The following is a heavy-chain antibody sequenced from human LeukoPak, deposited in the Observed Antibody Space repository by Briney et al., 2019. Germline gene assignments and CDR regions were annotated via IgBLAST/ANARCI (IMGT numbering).Heavy chain of an antibody. CDR1: GFTSTSYA. CDR3: ARAAGTTTGGMDV. CDR2: ISYDGSYK. D-gene: IGHD1-14*01. J-gene: IGHJ6*02. Sequence: GGSLRLSGEASGFTSTSYAIHWVRQAPRRGLEWVAVISYDGSYKYYADSVKGRFTMSRDYSKNTVYLQMNSLRVEDTAVYYCARAAGTTTGGMDVWGQGTMGTVSS. V-gene: IGHV3-30-3*01.